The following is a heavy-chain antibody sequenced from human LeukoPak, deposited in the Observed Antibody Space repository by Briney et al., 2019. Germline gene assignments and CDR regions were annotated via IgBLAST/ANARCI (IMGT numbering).Heavy chain of an antibody. CDR2: INPNSGGT. Sequence: GASVKVSCKTSGYTFTGYYMHWVRQAPGQGLEWMGWINPNSGGTNYAQKFQGRVTMTTDTSTSTAYMELRSLRSDDTAVYYCARVSIVVVGGGADNWFDPWGQGTLVTVSS. J-gene: IGHJ5*02. CDR3: ARVSIVVVGGGADNWFDP. CDR1: GYTFTGYY. V-gene: IGHV1-2*02. D-gene: IGHD2-21*01.